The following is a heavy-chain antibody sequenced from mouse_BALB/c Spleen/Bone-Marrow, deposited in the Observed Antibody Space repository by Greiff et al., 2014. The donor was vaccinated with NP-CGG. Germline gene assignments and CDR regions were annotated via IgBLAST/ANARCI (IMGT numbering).Heavy chain of an antibody. Sequence: EVQLVESGGGLVKPGGSLKLSCAASGFTFSSYAMSWVRQTPEQRLEWVASISSGGSTYYPDSEKGGFTISRDNARNILYLQMRSLRSEDTAMYYCAKRGAYGNFWYAYWGQGTLVTVSA. J-gene: IGHJ3*01. CDR2: ISSGGST. CDR1: GFTFSSYA. CDR3: AKRGAYGNFWYAY. D-gene: IGHD2-10*02. V-gene: IGHV5-6-5*01.